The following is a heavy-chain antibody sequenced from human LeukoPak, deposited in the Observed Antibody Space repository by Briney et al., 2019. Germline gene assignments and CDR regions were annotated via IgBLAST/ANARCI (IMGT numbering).Heavy chain of an antibody. CDR2: IHPSDFET. CDR3: ARHSAVAGTANDY. J-gene: IGHJ4*02. V-gene: IGHV5-51*01. D-gene: IGHD6-19*01. Sequence: GESLKISCKSSGHNFASYWIAWVRQMPGRGLEWMGIIHPSDFETRYSPSFQGQVTISADNSLSTAYLQWSSLKASDTAMYYCARHSAVAGTANDYWGQGTLVTVSS. CDR1: GHNFASYW.